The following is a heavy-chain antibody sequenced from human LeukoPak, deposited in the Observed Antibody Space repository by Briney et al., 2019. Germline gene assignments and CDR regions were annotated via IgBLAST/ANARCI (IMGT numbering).Heavy chain of an antibody. CDR1: GYTFTVYY. D-gene: IGHD3-3*01. Sequence: ASVKVSCKASGYTFTVYYMHWVRQAPGQGLEWMGWINPNSGGTNYAQKFQGRVTMTRDTSISTAYMELSRLRSDDTAVYYCARGPEYRLRFLEWASPMDVWGKGTTVTVSS. CDR3: ARGPEYRLRFLEWASPMDV. V-gene: IGHV1-2*02. CDR2: INPNSGGT. J-gene: IGHJ6*03.